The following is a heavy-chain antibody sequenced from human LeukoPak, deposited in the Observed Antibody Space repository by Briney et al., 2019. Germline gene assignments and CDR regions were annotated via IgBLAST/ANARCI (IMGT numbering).Heavy chain of an antibody. CDR2: INHSGST. V-gene: IGHV4-34*01. D-gene: IGHD3-22*01. CDR1: GGSFSGYY. CDR3: ARGAYDGDYYDSSGYLKYWYFDL. J-gene: IGHJ2*01. Sequence: SETLSLTCAVYGGSFSGYYWSWIRQPPGKGLEWIGEINHSGSTYYNQSLKSRVTISVDTSKNQFSLKLSSVTAADTAVYYCARGAYDGDYYDSSGYLKYWYFDLWGRGTLVTVSS.